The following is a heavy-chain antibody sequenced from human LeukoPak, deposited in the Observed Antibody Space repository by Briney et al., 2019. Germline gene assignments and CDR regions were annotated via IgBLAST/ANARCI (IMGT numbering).Heavy chain of an antibody. CDR3: ARNDGEAFDI. CDR1: GYTFTSYD. CDR2: MSPNSGNT. V-gene: IGHV1-8*03. J-gene: IGHJ3*02. Sequence: GASVKVSCKASGYTFTSYDINRVRQATGQGLEWMGWMSPNSGNTGYAQKFQGRVTITRNTSISTAYMELSSLRSEDTAVYYCARNDGEAFDIWGQGTMVTVSS.